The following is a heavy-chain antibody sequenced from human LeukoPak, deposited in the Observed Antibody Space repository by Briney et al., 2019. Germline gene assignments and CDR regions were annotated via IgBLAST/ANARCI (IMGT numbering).Heavy chain of an antibody. Sequence: GGSLRLSCAASGFTFTKYSMHWVRQAPGKGLEWVSPISSSSSYIYYADSVKGRFTISRDNAKNSLYLQMNSLRAEDTAVYYCARDKERYGGWGQGTLVTVSS. D-gene: IGHD1-1*01. J-gene: IGHJ4*02. V-gene: IGHV3-21*01. CDR3: ARDKERYGG. CDR1: GFTFTKYS. CDR2: ISSSSSYI.